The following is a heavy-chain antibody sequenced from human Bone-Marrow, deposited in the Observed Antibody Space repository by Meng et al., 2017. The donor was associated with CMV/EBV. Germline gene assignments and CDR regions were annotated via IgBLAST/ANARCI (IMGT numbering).Heavy chain of an antibody. CDR2: ISSSSRYK. V-gene: IGHV3-21*06. CDR3: ATPPAFYYGMDV. D-gene: IGHD2-2*01. CDR1: RFFFSINS. J-gene: IGHJ6*02. Sequence: GGSLRLSCAGSRFFFSINSMNWVRQAPGKRLEWVSSISSSSRYKYYADSVKGRFTISRDNAKNSLYLQMNSLRAEDTAVYYCATPPAFYYGMDVWGQGTTVTVSS.